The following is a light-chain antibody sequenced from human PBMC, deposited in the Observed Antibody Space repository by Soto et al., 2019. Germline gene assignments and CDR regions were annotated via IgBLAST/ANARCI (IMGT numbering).Light chain of an antibody. CDR3: QQYGSSPYT. V-gene: IGKV3-20*01. CDR2: GAS. J-gene: IGKJ2*01. Sequence: EIVLTQSPATLSFSPGDRATISCRASQSVSSSYLAWYQQKPGQAPRLLIYGASSRATGIPDRFSGSGSGTDFTLTISRLEPEDFAVYYCQQYGSSPYTFGQGTKLEIK. CDR1: QSVSSSY.